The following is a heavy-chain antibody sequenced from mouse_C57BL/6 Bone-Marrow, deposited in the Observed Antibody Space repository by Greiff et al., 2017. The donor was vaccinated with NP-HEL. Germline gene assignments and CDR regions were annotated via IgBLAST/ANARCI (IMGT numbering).Heavy chain of an antibody. D-gene: IGHD1-1*01. CDR2: INPSTGGT. CDR1: GYSFTGYY. J-gene: IGHJ4*01. CDR3: ASFYYGSSVYAMDY. Sequence: VQLQQSGPELVKPGASVKISCKASGYSFTGYYMNWVKQSPEKSLEWIGEINPSTGGTTYNQKFKAKATLTVDKSSSTAYMQLMSLTSEDSAVYYCASFYYGSSVYAMDYWGQGTSVTVSS. V-gene: IGHV1-42*01.